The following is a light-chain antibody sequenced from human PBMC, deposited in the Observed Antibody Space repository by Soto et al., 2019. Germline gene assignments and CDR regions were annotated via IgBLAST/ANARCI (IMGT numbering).Light chain of an antibody. Sequence: QMTQSPSSLSASVGDRVTITCRASQSISSYLNWYQQKPGKAPKLLIYAASSLQSGVPSRFSGSGSGTDFTLAISSLQPEDFATYYCQQSYSTPPTFGQGTKVDIK. CDR3: QQSYSTPPT. J-gene: IGKJ1*01. V-gene: IGKV1-39*01. CDR2: AAS. CDR1: QSISSY.